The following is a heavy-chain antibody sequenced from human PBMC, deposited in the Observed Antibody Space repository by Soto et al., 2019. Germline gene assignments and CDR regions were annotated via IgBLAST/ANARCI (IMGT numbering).Heavy chain of an antibody. Sequence: HPGGSLRLSCAASGFTFSSYAMSWVRQAPGQGLDWVSAISGSGGTTYYAGSVKGRFTISRDNSKNTLSLQMNSLRAEDTAVYYCAKFFVETGGSSGWPWSFHYWGQGTLVTVSS. D-gene: IGHD6-25*01. V-gene: IGHV3-23*01. CDR2: ISGSGGTT. CDR1: GFTFSSYA. CDR3: AKFFVETGGSSGWPWSFHY. J-gene: IGHJ4*02.